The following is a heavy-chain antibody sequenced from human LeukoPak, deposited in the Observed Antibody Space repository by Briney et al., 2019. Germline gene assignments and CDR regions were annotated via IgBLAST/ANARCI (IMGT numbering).Heavy chain of an antibody. CDR3: ARDRGTMVQGVNPLDY. CDR2: IWYDGSNK. D-gene: IGHD3-10*01. J-gene: IGHJ4*02. CDR1: GFTFSSYG. V-gene: IGHV3-33*01. Sequence: GGSLRLSCAASGFTFSSYGMYWVRQAPGKGLEWVAVIWYDGSNKYYADSVKGRFTISRDNSKNTLYLQMNSLRAEDTAVYYCARDRGTMVQGVNPLDYWGQGTLVTVSS.